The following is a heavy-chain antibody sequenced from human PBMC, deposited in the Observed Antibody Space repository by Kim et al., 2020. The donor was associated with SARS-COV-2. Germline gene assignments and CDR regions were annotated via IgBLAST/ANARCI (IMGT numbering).Heavy chain of an antibody. CDR2: ISGSGGST. V-gene: IGHV3-23*01. Sequence: GGSLRLSCAASGFTFSSYAMSWVRQTPGKGLEWVSAISGSGGSTYYADSVKGRFTISRDNSKNTLYLQMNSLRAEDTAVYYCAKGWLVPYYFDYWGQGTLVTVSS. CDR3: AKGWLVPYYFDY. CDR1: GFTFSSYA. J-gene: IGHJ4*02. D-gene: IGHD6-19*01.